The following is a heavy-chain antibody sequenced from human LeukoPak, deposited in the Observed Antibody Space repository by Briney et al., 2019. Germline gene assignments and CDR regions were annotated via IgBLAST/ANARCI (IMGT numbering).Heavy chain of an antibody. CDR3: ATQVPSDPHFDY. CDR2: IIPIFGTA. J-gene: IGHJ4*02. Sequence: SVKVSCKASGGTFSSYAISWVRQAPGQGLEWMGRIIPIFGTANYAQKFQGRVTITTDESTSTAYMELSSLRSEDTAVYYCATQVPSDPHFDYWGQGTLVTVSS. CDR1: GGTFSSYA. V-gene: IGHV1-69*05. D-gene: IGHD4/OR15-4a*01.